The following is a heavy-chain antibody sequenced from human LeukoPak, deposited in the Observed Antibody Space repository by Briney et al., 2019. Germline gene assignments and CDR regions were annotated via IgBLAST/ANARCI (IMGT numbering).Heavy chain of an antibody. D-gene: IGHD6-19*01. CDR2: ISSSSSYI. CDR1: GFTFSDSY. J-gene: IGHJ4*02. Sequence: GGSLRLSCAASGFTFSDSYMTWIRQAPGKGLEWVSSISSSSSYIYYADSVKGRFTISRDNAKNSLYLQMNSLRAEDTAVYYCAREPVGAVAGYWGQGTLVTVSS. CDR3: AREPVGAVAGY. V-gene: IGHV3-11*06.